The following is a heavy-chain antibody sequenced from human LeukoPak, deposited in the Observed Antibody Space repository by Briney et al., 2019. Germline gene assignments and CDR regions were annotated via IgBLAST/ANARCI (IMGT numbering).Heavy chain of an antibody. D-gene: IGHD5-18*01. Sequence: GRSLRLSCAASGFTFSSYGMHWVRQAPGKGLEWVAVIRYDGSNKYYADSVKGRFTISRDNSKNTLYLQMNSLRAEDTAVYYCARYSGSYGLPDAFDIWGQGTMVTVSS. CDR1: GFTFSSYG. V-gene: IGHV3-33*01. J-gene: IGHJ3*02. CDR2: IRYDGSNK. CDR3: ARYSGSYGLPDAFDI.